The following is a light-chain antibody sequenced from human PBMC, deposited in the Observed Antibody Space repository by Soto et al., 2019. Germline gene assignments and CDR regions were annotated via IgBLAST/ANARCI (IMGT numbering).Light chain of an antibody. J-gene: IGKJ2*03. V-gene: IGKV2-30*01. CDR1: QSLVYSDGNTY. CDR2: KVS. CDR3: LQGSNPPYS. Sequence: DVVMTQSPLSLPVTLGQPASISCRSSQSLVYSDGNTYLSWVQQSPGQSPRRLISKVSNREYGVPDRFSGSGAGTEFTLKISRVRAGDVGVYYYLQGSNPPYSFGQGTKLEIK.